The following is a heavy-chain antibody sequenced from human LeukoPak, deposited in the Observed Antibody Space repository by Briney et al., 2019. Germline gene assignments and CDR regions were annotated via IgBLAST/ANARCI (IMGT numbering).Heavy chain of an antibody. Sequence: GGSLRLSCAASGFTFSSYSMNWVRQAPGKGLEWVSSISSSSSYIYYADSVKGRFTISRDNAKNSLYLQMNSLRAEDTAVYYCARDPHVNLGTDVWGKGTTVTVSS. CDR1: GFTFSSYS. J-gene: IGHJ6*04. V-gene: IGHV3-21*01. CDR3: ARDPHVNLGTDV. CDR2: ISSSSSYI. D-gene: IGHD7-27*01.